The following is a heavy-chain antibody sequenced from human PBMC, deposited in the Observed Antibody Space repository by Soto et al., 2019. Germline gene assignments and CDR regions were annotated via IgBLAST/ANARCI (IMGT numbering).Heavy chain of an antibody. CDR3: TARNSGYGPDY. Sequence: EVQLVESGGGLVKPGGSLRLSCAASGFTFSNAWMSWVRQAPGKGLEWVGRIKSKTDGGTTDYAAPVKGRFTIPRDDSKNTLYLQMNSLKTEDTAVYYCTARNSGYGPDYWGQGTLVTVSS. CDR2: IKSKTDGGTT. J-gene: IGHJ4*02. V-gene: IGHV3-15*01. D-gene: IGHD5-12*01. CDR1: GFTFSNAW.